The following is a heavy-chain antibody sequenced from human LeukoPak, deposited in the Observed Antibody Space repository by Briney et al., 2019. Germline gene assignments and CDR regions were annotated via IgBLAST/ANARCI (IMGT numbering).Heavy chain of an antibody. CDR3: ARASWYNWNDGAFDI. D-gene: IGHD1-1*01. J-gene: IGHJ3*02. V-gene: IGHV1-18*04. CDR1: GYTFTSYG. CDR2: ISAYNGNT. Sequence: ASVKVSCKASGYTFTSYGISWVRQAPGQGLEWMGWISAYNGNTNYAQKLQGRVTMTTDTSTSTAYMELRSLRSDDTAVYYCARASWYNWNDGAFDIWGQGTMVTVSS.